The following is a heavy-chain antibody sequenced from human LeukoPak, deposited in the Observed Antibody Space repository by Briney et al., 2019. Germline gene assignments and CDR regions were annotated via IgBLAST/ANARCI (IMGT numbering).Heavy chain of an antibody. CDR3: ARDRGSGWSPGWFDP. J-gene: IGHJ5*02. CDR2: IYYTGSA. CDR1: GGSISSSNYY. Sequence: SETLSLTCTVSGGSISSSNYYWGWIRQPPGKGLAWIGSIYYTGSAYYNPSLKSRVTISVDTSKNQFSLRLNSVTAADTAVYYCARDRGSGWSPGWFDPWGQGTLVTVSS. D-gene: IGHD6-19*01. V-gene: IGHV4-39*07.